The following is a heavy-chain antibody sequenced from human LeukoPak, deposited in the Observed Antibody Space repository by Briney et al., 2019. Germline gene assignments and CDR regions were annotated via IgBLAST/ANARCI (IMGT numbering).Heavy chain of an antibody. CDR3: AVGGGPHPDY. V-gene: IGHV1-46*01. CDR1: GYTFTSYY. D-gene: IGHD1-26*01. CDR2: INPSGGST. J-gene: IGHJ4*02. Sequence: ASVKVSCKASGYTFTSYYMHWVRQPPGQGLGWMGIINPSGGSTSYDQKGQGKGTITSDTATSTVYMEPGSLRSEDTAVYYCAVGGGPHPDYWGQGTLVTVSS.